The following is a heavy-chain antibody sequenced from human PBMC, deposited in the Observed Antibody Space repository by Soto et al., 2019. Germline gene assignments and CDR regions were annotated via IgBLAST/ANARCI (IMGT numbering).Heavy chain of an antibody. J-gene: IGHJ6*02. Sequence: GGSLRLSCAASGFAFSTYAMTWVRQAPGKGLEWVSVISGSGGSSYYAASVKGRFTISRDNSKNTLFLQMNGLRAEDTAVYYCAKVTKRAASGRYEYYKYGMDVWGQGTTVTVSS. D-gene: IGHD6-13*01. CDR1: GFAFSTYA. V-gene: IGHV3-23*01. CDR2: ISGSGGSS. CDR3: AKVTKRAASGRYEYYKYGMDV.